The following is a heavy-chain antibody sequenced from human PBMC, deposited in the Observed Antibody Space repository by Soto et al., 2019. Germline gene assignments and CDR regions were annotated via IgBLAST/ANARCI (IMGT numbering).Heavy chain of an antibody. J-gene: IGHJ6*02. Sequence: ASVKVSCKASGYTFTGYYMHWVRQAPGQGLEWMGWINPNSGGTNYAQKFKGWVTMTRDTSISTAYMELSRLRSDDTAVYYCAIYVNYYYDSSGNNYYYYGMDVWGQGTTVIVSS. CDR1: GYTFTGYY. V-gene: IGHV1-2*04. CDR2: INPNSGGT. D-gene: IGHD3-22*01. CDR3: AIYVNYYYDSSGNNYYYYGMDV.